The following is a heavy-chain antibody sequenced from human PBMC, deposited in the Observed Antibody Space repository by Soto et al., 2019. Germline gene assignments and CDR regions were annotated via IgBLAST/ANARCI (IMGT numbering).Heavy chain of an antibody. J-gene: IGHJ4*02. CDR3: AKDRFGVVTPNFDY. V-gene: IGHV3-30*18. Sequence: QVQLVESGGGVVPPGRSLRLSCAASGFTFSSYGMHWVRQAPGKGLEWVAVISYDGSNKYYADSVKGRFTISRDNSKNTLYQQMNSLRAEDTAVYYCAKDRFGVVTPNFDYWGQGTLVTVSS. CDR2: ISYDGSNK. D-gene: IGHD3-3*01. CDR1: GFTFSSYG.